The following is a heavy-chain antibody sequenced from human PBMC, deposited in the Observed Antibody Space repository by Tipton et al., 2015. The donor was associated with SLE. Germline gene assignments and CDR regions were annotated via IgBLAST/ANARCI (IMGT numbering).Heavy chain of an antibody. Sequence: SLRLSCAASGFTFSSYAMHWVRQAPGKGLEWVAVISYDGSNKYYADSVKGRFTISRYNSKNTLYPQMNSLRVEDTAVYYCAKLVSVVMLPPACMDVWGQGTTVAVSS. D-gene: IGHD4-23*01. CDR1: GFTFSSYA. CDR3: AKLVSVVMLPPACMDV. V-gene: IGHV3-30-3*02. CDR2: ISYDGSNK. J-gene: IGHJ6*02.